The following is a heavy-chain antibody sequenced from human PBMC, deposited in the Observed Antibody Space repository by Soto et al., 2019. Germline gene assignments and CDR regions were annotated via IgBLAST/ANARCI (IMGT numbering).Heavy chain of an antibody. D-gene: IGHD4-17*01. Sequence: SETLSLTCAVSGGSISSGGYSWSWIRQPPGKGLEWIGYIYHSGSTYYNPSLKSRVTISVDRSKNQFSLKLSSVTAADTAVYYCARDRDYGDEPVIYGMDVWGQGTTVTVSS. CDR3: ARDRDYGDEPVIYGMDV. CDR2: IYHSGST. V-gene: IGHV4-30-2*01. J-gene: IGHJ6*02. CDR1: GGSISSGGYS.